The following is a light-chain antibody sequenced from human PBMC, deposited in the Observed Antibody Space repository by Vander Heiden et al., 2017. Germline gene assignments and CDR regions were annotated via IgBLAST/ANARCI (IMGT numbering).Light chain of an antibody. V-gene: IGKV2-28*01. CDR1: QSILHSNGYNY. CDR2: LGS. CDR3: RQALQTPFT. J-gene: IGKJ3*01. Sequence: DIVMTQSALSLPVTPGEPASISCRSSQSILHSNGYNYLDWYLQKPGQSPQLLIYLGSNRASGVPDRFSGSGSGTDFTLKISRVEAEDVGVYYCRQALQTPFTFGRGTKVDIK.